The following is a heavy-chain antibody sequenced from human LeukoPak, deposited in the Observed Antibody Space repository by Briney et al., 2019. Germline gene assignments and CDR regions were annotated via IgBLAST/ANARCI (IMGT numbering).Heavy chain of an antibody. CDR2: ISGSGDIT. Sequence: GGSLRLSCAASRFTFNTYAVNWVRQAAGKGLEWVSAISGSGDITYYADSVRGRFTISRDNSKNTLYLQMNSLRAEDTAVYYCARVKRDCSGGSCYSYDYWGQGTLVTVSS. CDR3: ARVKRDCSGGSCYSYDY. CDR1: RFTFNTYA. V-gene: IGHV3-23*01. D-gene: IGHD2-15*01. J-gene: IGHJ4*02.